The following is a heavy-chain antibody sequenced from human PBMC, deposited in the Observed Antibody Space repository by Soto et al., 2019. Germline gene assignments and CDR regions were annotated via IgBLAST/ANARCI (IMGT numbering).Heavy chain of an antibody. V-gene: IGHV1-24*01. CDR2: FDTEDSET. CDR1: GYTLTELS. Sequence: ASVKVSCKVSGYTLTELSMHWVRQAPGKGHEWKRGFDTEDSETIYAQKKQGRDTMTEDTSTDTAYMELSSLRSEDTAVYYCATSRVGYDASDIWGQGTMVTVSS. D-gene: IGHD3-22*01. CDR3: ATSRVGYDASDI. J-gene: IGHJ3*02.